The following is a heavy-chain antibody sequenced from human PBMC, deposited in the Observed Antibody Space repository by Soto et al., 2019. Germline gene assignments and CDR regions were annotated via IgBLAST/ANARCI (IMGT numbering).Heavy chain of an antibody. CDR2: ISYDGSNK. D-gene: IGHD3-3*01. CDR3: AKGESRLRFLEWGYYGMDV. V-gene: IGHV3-30*18. Sequence: QVQLVESGGGVVQPGRSLRLSCAASGFTFSSYGMHWVRQAPGKGLEWVAVISYDGSNKYYADSVKGRFTISRDNSKNTLYLQMNGLRAEDTAVYYCAKGESRLRFLEWGYYGMDVWGQGTSVTVSS. J-gene: IGHJ6*02. CDR1: GFTFSSYG.